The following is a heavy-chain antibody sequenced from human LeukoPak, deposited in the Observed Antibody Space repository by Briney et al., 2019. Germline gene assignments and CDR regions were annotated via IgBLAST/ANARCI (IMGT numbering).Heavy chain of an antibody. CDR2: IYYSGST. CDR3: AREYYYDSSGYYLAFDI. V-gene: IGHV4-59*01. CDR1: GGSISSYY. Sequence: SETLSLTCTVSGGSISSYYWSWIRQPPGKGLEWIGYIYYSGSTNYNPSLKSRVTISVDTSKNQFSLKLSSVTAADRAVYYCAREYYYDSSGYYLAFDIWGQGTMVTVSS. J-gene: IGHJ3*02. D-gene: IGHD3-22*01.